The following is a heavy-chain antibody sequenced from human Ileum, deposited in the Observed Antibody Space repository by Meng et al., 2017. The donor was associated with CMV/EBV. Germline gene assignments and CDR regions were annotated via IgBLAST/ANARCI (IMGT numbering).Heavy chain of an antibody. J-gene: IGHJ4*02. CDR2: RYMGSA. V-gene: IGHV3-53*01. CDR1: GLGVSDNY. D-gene: IGHD3-3*01. CDR3: AREQIGAWRGYFDY. Sequence: GESLKTSCTVSGLGVSDNYMVWVRQPPGRGLEWVSTRYMGSAHYAASVEDRFIISRDNSKNMVFLQMNSLTTEDTAVYYCAREQIGAWRGYFDYWGQGIPVTVSS.